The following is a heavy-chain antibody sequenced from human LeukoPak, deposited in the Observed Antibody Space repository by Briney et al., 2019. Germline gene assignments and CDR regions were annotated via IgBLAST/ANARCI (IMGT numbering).Heavy chain of an antibody. CDR1: GFTFDDYA. D-gene: IGHD5-12*01. V-gene: IGHV3-9*01. Sequence: GGSLRLSCAASGFTFDDYAMHWVRQAPGKGLEWVSGISWNSGSIGYVDSVKGRFTISRDNAKNSLYLQMNSLRVEDTALYYCAKDSYSGYDRGGAIDIWGQGTMVTVSS. J-gene: IGHJ3*02. CDR3: AKDSYSGYDRGGAIDI. CDR2: ISWNSGSI.